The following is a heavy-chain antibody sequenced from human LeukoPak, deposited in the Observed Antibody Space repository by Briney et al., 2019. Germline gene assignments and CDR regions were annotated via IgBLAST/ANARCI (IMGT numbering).Heavy chain of an antibody. J-gene: IGHJ4*02. CDR1: GFTFDDFA. V-gene: IGHV3-9*01. Sequence: GGSLRLSCAASGFTFDDFAMHWVRQAPGKGLEWVSSISWNSGSIGYADSVKGRFTISRDNAKNSLYLQMNSLRAEDTALYYCAKDYYGSGSYNYFDYWGQGTPVTVSS. CDR3: AKDYYGSGSYNYFDY. CDR2: ISWNSGSI. D-gene: IGHD3-10*01.